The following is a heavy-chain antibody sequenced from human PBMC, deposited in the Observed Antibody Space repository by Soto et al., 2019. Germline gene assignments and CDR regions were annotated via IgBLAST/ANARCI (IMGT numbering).Heavy chain of an antibody. J-gene: IGHJ6*02. Sequence: EVQLVESGGGLVKPGGSLRLSCAASGFTFSNAWMNWVRQAPGKGLEWVGRIKSKTDGGTTDYAAPVKGSFTISRDDSKNTLYLQMNILKTEDTAVYYCTTGSYPYYYYGMDVWGQGTTVTVSS. CDR2: IKSKTDGGTT. V-gene: IGHV3-15*07. CDR3: TTGSYPYYYYGMDV. CDR1: GFTFSNAW.